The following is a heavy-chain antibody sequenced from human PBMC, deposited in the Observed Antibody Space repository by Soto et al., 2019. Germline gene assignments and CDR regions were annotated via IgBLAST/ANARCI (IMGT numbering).Heavy chain of an antibody. Sequence: GGSLRLSCAASGFTFSSYAMSWVRQAPGKGLEWVSAIRGSGASTYYADSVKGRLTISRDNSKNTLYLQMISLRAEDKDVYYCAKDVRHCSGGSCYRGGYYFDYCGQGSLVTVSS. J-gene: IGHJ4*02. V-gene: IGHV3-23*01. D-gene: IGHD2-15*01. CDR3: AKDVRHCSGGSCYRGGYYFDY. CDR2: IRGSGAST. CDR1: GFTFSSYA.